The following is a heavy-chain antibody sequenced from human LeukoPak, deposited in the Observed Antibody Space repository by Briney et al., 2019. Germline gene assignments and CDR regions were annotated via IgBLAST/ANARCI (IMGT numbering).Heavy chain of an antibody. CDR3: ARGPRGDQRFCDY. CDR1: GYTFTTYG. J-gene: IGHJ4*02. V-gene: IGHV1-18*01. Sequence: ASVKVSCKTSGYTFTTYGISWVRQAPGQGPEWMGWISPYNGNTNYAQKLQGRVTMTTDTSTSTAYMELRSLTSDDTAVYYCARGPRGDQRFCDYWGQGTLVPVSS. CDR2: ISPYNGNT. D-gene: IGHD2-21*02.